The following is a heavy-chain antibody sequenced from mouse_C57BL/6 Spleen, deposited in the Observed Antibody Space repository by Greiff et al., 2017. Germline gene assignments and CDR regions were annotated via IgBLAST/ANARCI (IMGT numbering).Heavy chain of an antibody. CDR3: AIVRYYDGGFSY. V-gene: IGHV1-74*01. J-gene: IGHJ3*01. CDR1: GYTFTSYW. Sequence: QVQLQQPGAELVKPGASVKVSCKASGYTFTSYWMHWVKQRPGQGLEWIGRIHPSDSDTNYNQKFKGKATLTVDKSSSTAYMQLNSLTSEDSAVYCCAIVRYYDGGFSYWGQGALVTVSA. D-gene: IGHD1-1*01. CDR2: IHPSDSDT.